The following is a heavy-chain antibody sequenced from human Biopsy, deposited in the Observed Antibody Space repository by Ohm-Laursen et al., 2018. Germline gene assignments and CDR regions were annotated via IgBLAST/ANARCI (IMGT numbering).Heavy chain of an antibody. CDR1: GFTFSGYG. CDR2: IWYDGIDK. J-gene: IGHJ6*03. CDR3: ARDRYYGSENYFSHYNMDV. Sequence: SLRLSCSASGFTFSGYGMHWVRQAPGKGLEWVAVIWYDGIDKFYADSVKGRFTISRDNSKNTLYLHMNSLRAADTAVYYCARDRYYGSENYFSHYNMDVWGQGTTVTVSS. V-gene: IGHV3-33*01. D-gene: IGHD3-10*01.